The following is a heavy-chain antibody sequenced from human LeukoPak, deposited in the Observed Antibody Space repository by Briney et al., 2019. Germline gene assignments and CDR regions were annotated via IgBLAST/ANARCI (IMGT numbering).Heavy chain of an antibody. J-gene: IGHJ4*02. CDR3: ARLYYDFWSGYPSSFDY. CDR2: IYYSGST. D-gene: IGHD3-3*01. Sequence: SETLSLTCTVSGGSISSSSYYWGWIRQPPGKGLEWIGSIYYSGSTYYNPSLKSRVTISVDTSKNQFSLKLSSVTAAGTAVYYCARLYYDFWSGYPSSFDYWGQGTLVTVSS. CDR1: GGSISSSSYY. V-gene: IGHV4-39*01.